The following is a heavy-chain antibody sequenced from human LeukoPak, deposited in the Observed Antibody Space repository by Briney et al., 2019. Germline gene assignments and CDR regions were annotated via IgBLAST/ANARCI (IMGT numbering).Heavy chain of an antibody. Sequence: GGSLRLSCAASGFTFSSYSMNWVRQAPGKGLEWVSSISSSSSYIYYADSVKGRFTISRDNAKNSLYLQMNSLRAEDAAVYYCARDSSYSSSWYDYYYMDVWGKGTTVTVSS. J-gene: IGHJ6*03. D-gene: IGHD6-13*01. CDR2: ISSSSSYI. CDR1: GFTFSSYS. CDR3: ARDSSYSSSWYDYYYMDV. V-gene: IGHV3-21*01.